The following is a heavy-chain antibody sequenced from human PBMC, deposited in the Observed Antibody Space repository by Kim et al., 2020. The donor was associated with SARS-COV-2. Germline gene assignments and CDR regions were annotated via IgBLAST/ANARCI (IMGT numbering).Heavy chain of an antibody. CDR2: YT. J-gene: IGHJ4*02. V-gene: IGHV5-10-1*01. CDR3: AYSTGGPFDY. D-gene: IGHD2-15*01. Sequence: YTNDSPSFQGHVTISADKSISTAYLQWSSLKASDTAMYYCAYSTGGPFDYWGQGTLVTVSS.